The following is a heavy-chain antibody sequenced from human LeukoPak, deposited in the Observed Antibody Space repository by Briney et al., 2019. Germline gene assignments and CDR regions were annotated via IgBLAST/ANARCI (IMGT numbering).Heavy chain of an antibody. D-gene: IGHD1-26*01. CDR3: ARSSGSYDY. V-gene: IGHV3-30-3*01. Sequence: GGSLRLSCAASGFTFRDYAMHWVRQAPGKGLEWVAVLSFDVTNRNYVDSVKGRFTISRDTSKNTLYLQMNSLRPEDTAVYYCARSSGSYDYWGQGTLVTVSS. CDR1: GFTFRDYA. CDR2: LSFDVTNR. J-gene: IGHJ4*02.